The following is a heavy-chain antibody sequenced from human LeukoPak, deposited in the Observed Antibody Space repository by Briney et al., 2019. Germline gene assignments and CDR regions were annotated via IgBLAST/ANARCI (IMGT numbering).Heavy chain of an antibody. Sequence: PSETLSLTCTVSGGSISSSYWSWIRQPPRRGLEWIGYVSHSGSTNYIPSLKSRVRISIDTSKNQFSLKLTSVTAADTAMYYCARGYFDSRGDSNPFDVWGQGTMVTVSS. D-gene: IGHD3-22*01. CDR1: GGSISSSY. CDR3: ARGYFDSRGDSNPFDV. V-gene: IGHV4-59*01. CDR2: VSHSGST. J-gene: IGHJ3*01.